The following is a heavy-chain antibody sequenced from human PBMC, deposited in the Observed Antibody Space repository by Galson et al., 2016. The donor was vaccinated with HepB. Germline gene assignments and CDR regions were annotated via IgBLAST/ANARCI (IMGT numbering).Heavy chain of an antibody. D-gene: IGHD6-13*01. V-gene: IGHV2-5*02. CDR1: EFSLSSTGVG. J-gene: IGHJ4*02. CDR2: IFWDDDK. CDR3: AHMGSSSSWHFYY. Sequence: PALVKPTQTLTLTCTCSEFSLSSTGVGVGWIRQPPGKALEWLALIFWDDDKRYSPSLKSRLTITKDTFNDQVVLTLTNVDPVDTATYFCAHMGSSSSWHFYYWGQGALVTVSS.